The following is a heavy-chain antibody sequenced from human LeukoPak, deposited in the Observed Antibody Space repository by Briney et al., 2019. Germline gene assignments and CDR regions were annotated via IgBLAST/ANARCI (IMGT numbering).Heavy chain of an antibody. CDR1: GFTFSSYG. Sequence: PGRSLRLSCAASGFTFSSYGMHWVRQAPGKGLEWVAVISYDGSNKYYADSVKGRFTISRDNSKNTLYLQMNSLRAEDTAVYYCAKRGGSSSWYRSGMDVWGQGTAVTVSS. CDR3: AKRGGSSSWYRSGMDV. J-gene: IGHJ6*02. D-gene: IGHD6-13*01. CDR2: ISYDGSNK. V-gene: IGHV3-30*18.